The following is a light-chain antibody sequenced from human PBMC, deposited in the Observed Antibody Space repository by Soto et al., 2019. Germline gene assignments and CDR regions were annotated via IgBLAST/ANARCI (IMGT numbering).Light chain of an antibody. CDR3: LLTYSGPWV. J-gene: IGLJ3*02. CDR2: HTT. Sequence: QAVVTQEPSLTVSPGGTVTLTCGSSTGAVTSGHHPYWLQQKPGQAPRTLIYHTTNTLSWTPARFSGSLLGGKAALTLSGAQPEDEAVYYCLLTYSGPWVFGGGTKLTVL. V-gene: IGLV7-46*01. CDR1: TGAVTSGHH.